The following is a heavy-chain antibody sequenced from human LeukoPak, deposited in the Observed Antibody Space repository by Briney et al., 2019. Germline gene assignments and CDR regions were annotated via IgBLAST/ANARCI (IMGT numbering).Heavy chain of an antibody. J-gene: IGHJ4*02. CDR2: IRSKASNYAT. CDR1: GFTFSGSA. D-gene: IGHD2-15*01. Sequence: GGSLRLSCAASGFTFSGSAMHWVRQASGKGLEWVGRIRSKASNYATASDASVKGRFTISRDDSKNTAYLQMNSLKTEDTAVYYCTVNYCSGGSCYMLWGQGTLVTVSS. CDR3: TVNYCSGGSCYML. V-gene: IGHV3-73*01.